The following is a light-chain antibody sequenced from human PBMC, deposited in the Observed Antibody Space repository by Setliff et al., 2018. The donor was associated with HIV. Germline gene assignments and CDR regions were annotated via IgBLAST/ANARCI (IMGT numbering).Light chain of an antibody. CDR1: KLGDKY. Sequence: YELTQPPSVSVSPGQTASITCSGDKLGDKYACWYQQKPGQSPVLVIYQDSKRPSGIPERFSGSNSGNTATLTISGTQAMDEADYYCQAWDSSTVVFGGGTQLTV. CDR2: QDS. J-gene: IGLJ2*01. V-gene: IGLV3-1*01. CDR3: QAWDSSTVV.